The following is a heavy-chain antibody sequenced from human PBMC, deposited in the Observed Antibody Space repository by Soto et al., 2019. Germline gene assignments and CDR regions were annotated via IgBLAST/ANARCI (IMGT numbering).Heavy chain of an antibody. CDR3: ARGRITMIPDAFDI. D-gene: IGHD3-22*01. CDR2: ISSGSSTI. J-gene: IGHJ3*02. Sequence: GGSLRLSCAVSGFTFSSYSMNWVRQAPGKGLEWVSYISSGSSTIYYADSVKGRFTISRDNAKNSLYLQMNSLRAEDTAVYCCARGRITMIPDAFDIWGQGTMVTVSS. CDR1: GFTFSSYS. V-gene: IGHV3-48*01.